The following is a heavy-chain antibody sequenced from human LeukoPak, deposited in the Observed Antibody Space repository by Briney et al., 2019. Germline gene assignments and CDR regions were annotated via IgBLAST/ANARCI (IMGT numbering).Heavy chain of an antibody. V-gene: IGHV4-4*07. D-gene: IGHD1-1*01. CDR3: ARARRWNAAVEGWWFDP. J-gene: IGHJ5*02. CDR1: GDSVSSFY. Sequence: PSETLSLTCNVSGDSVSSFYWNWIRQSAGKGLEWIGRIYFGGSTYSSPSLKSRVTMSLDTSKNQFSLKLTSVTAADTAVYYCARARRWNAAVEGWWFDPWGQGTLVTVSS. CDR2: IYFGGST.